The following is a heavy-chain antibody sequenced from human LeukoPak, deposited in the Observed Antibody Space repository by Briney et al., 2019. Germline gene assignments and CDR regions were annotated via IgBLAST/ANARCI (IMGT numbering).Heavy chain of an antibody. J-gene: IGHJ5*02. CDR3: ARGMRTVVRGVITA. CDR1: GFTFSSYG. CDR2: ISYDGSNK. V-gene: IGHV3-30*03. Sequence: PGGSLRLSCAASGFTFSSYGMHWVRQAPGKGLEWVAVISYDGSNKYYADSVKGRFTISRDNAKNSLYLQMNSLRAEDTAVYYCARGMRTVVRGVITAWGQGTLVTVSS. D-gene: IGHD3-10*01.